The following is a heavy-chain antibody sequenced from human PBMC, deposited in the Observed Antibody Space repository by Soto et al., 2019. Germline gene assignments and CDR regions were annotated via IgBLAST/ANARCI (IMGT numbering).Heavy chain of an antibody. CDR3: AREKGEGDIVVVSWFDP. D-gene: IGHD2-2*01. J-gene: IGHJ5*02. Sequence: GGSLRLSCAASGFTFSGYWMSWVRQAPGKGLEWVANIKQDGSEKYYVDSVKGRFTISRDNAKNSLYLQMNSLRAEDTAVYYCAREKGEGDIVVVSWFDPWGQGTLVTVSS. V-gene: IGHV3-7*01. CDR1: GFTFSGYW. CDR2: IKQDGSEK.